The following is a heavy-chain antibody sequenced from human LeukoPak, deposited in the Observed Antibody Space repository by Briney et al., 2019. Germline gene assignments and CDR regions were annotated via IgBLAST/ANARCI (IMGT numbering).Heavy chain of an antibody. D-gene: IGHD5-12*01. CDR1: GGSISSGSYY. V-gene: IGHV4-61*02. CDR2: IYTTGST. Sequence: SETLSLTCTVSGGSISSGSYYWSWIRQPAGKGLEWIGRIYTTGSTNYNPSLKSRVTISVDTSKNQFSLKLSSVTAADTAVYYCARHLSWGRIVATYYYMDVWGKGTTVTVSS. CDR3: ARHLSWGRIVATYYYMDV. J-gene: IGHJ6*03.